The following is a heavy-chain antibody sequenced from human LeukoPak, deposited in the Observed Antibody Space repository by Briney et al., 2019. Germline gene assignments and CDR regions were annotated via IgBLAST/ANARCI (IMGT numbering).Heavy chain of an antibody. J-gene: IGHJ3*02. V-gene: IGHV3-7*01. Sequence: PGGSLRLSXAASGFTFSSYWMNWVRQAPGKGLEWVANIKKDGSERYYEDSVKGRFTISRDNTRKSLYLQMNTLRAEDTAVYYCARDLAGPPQEAFDIWGQGTMVTVSS. CDR1: GFTFSSYW. CDR2: IKKDGSER. CDR3: ARDLAGPPQEAFDI.